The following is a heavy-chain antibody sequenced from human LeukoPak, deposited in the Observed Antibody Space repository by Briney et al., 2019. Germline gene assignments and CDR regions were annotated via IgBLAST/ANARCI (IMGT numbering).Heavy chain of an antibody. Sequence: GGSLRLSCAASGFTFSSYWMHWVRQAPGKGLVWVSRINSDGSSTSYADSVKGRFTISRDNAKNTLYLQMNSLRAEDTAVYYCARIKGCSSTSCPTAYGMDVWGQGTTVTVSS. CDR3: ARIKGCSSTSCPTAYGMDV. V-gene: IGHV3-74*01. CDR2: INSDGSST. D-gene: IGHD2-2*01. CDR1: GFTFSSYW. J-gene: IGHJ6*02.